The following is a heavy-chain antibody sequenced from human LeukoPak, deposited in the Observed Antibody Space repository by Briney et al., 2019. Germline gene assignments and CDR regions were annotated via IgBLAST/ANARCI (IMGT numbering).Heavy chain of an antibody. Sequence: SVKVSCKASGGTFSSYAISWVRQAPGQGLEWMGGIIPIFGTANYAQKFQGRVTITADESTSTAYMELNSLRAEDTAVYYCARATVLYCSSTSCPPGAFDYWGQGTLVTVSS. CDR2: IIPIFGTA. CDR1: GGTFSSYA. D-gene: IGHD2-2*01. J-gene: IGHJ4*02. CDR3: ARATVLYCSSTSCPPGAFDY. V-gene: IGHV1-69*13.